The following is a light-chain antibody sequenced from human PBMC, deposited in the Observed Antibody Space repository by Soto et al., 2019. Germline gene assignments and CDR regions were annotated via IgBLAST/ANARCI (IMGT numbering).Light chain of an antibody. V-gene: IGLV2-11*01. Sequence: QSALTQPRSVSGSPGQAVTISCTGTSSDVGGYDYVSWYQQHPGKAPKLMIYDVSKRPSGVPDRFSGSKSGNTASLTISGLQAEDEADYYCCSYAGTHIRDVIFGGGTKLTVL. CDR3: CSYAGTHIRDVI. CDR1: SSDVGGYDY. J-gene: IGLJ2*01. CDR2: DVS.